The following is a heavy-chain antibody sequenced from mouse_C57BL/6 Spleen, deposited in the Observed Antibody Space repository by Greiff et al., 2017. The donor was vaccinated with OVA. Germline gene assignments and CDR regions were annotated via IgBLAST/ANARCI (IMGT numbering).Heavy chain of an antibody. V-gene: IGHV10-1*01. Sequence: EVKVEESGGGLVQPKGSLKLSCAASGFSFNTYAMNWVRQAPGKGLEWVARIRSKSNNYATYYADSVKDRFTISRDDSESMLYLQMNNLKTEDTAMYYCVRDYYKGMDYWGQGTSVTVSS. D-gene: IGHD2-12*01. CDR3: VRDYYKGMDY. CDR1: GFSFNTYA. CDR2: IRSKSNNYAT. J-gene: IGHJ4*01.